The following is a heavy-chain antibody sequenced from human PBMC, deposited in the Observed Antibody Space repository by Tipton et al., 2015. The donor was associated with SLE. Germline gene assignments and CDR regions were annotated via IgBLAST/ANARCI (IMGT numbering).Heavy chain of an antibody. CDR2: SYYRGKT. Sequence: QLVQSGAEVKKPGSSVKVSCKASGGTLSSYTISWVRQAPRQGLEWVGTSYYRGKTFYNPSLQSRVTISLDTSKNQFSLRLSSVTAADTAVYYCARDLSYYGSARYWFDRWGQGTLVTVSS. D-gene: IGHD3-10*01. J-gene: IGHJ5*02. CDR1: GGTLSSYT. CDR3: ARDLSYYGSARYWFDR. V-gene: IGHV4-39*07.